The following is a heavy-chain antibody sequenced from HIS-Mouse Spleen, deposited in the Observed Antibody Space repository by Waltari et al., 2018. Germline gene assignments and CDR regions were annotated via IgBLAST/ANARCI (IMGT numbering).Heavy chain of an antibody. V-gene: IGHV3-53*01. J-gene: IGHJ2*01. Sequence: EVQLVESGGGLIQPGGSLRLSCAASGFPVSSHYLSWVLQAPGKGLEWVSVIYSGGSTYYADSVKGRFTISRDNSKNTLYLQMNSLRAEDTAVYYCARGGLAAAGWYFDLWGRGTLVTVSS. D-gene: IGHD6-13*01. CDR1: GFPVSSHY. CDR3: ARGGLAAAGWYFDL. CDR2: IYSGGST.